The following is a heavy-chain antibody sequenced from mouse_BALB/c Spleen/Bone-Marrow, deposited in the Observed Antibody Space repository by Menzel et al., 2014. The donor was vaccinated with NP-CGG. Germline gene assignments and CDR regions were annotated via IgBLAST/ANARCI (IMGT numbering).Heavy chain of an antibody. J-gene: IGHJ4*01. V-gene: IGHV1S29*02. D-gene: IGHD2-3*01. Sequence: VQLQQSGPELVKPGASVKVSCKASGYTFTDYNMHWVKQSHGKSLERIGYIYPYNGGTGYNQKFKSKATLTVDNSSSTAYMELRSLTSEDSAVYYCARLDGYYVAMDYWGQGTSVTVSS. CDR2: IYPYNGGT. CDR1: GYTFTDYN. CDR3: ARLDGYYVAMDY.